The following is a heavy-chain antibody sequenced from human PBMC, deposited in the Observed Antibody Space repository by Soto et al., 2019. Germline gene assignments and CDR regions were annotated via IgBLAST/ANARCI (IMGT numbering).Heavy chain of an antibody. Sequence: SETLSLTCAVYGGSFSGYYWSWIRQPPGKGLEWIGEINHSGSTNYNPSLKSRVTISVDTSKNQFSLKLSSVTAADTAVYYCATYLDCSGGSCYSGFVYWGQGTLVTVSS. V-gene: IGHV4-34*01. CDR2: INHSGST. CDR1: GGSFSGYY. D-gene: IGHD2-15*01. CDR3: ATYLDCSGGSCYSGFVY. J-gene: IGHJ4*02.